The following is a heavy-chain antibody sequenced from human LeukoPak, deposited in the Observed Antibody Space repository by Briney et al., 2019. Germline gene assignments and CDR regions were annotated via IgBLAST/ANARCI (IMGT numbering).Heavy chain of an antibody. V-gene: IGHV3-48*03. CDR1: GFTFSGYE. Sequence: GGSLRLSCAASGFTFSGYEMNWVRQAPGKGLEWVSYISSSGSTIYYADSVKGRFTISRDNAKNSLYLQMNSLRAEDTAVYYCARDALVVYATVDYWGQGTLVTVSS. CDR2: ISSSGSTI. D-gene: IGHD2-8*02. J-gene: IGHJ4*02. CDR3: ARDALVVYATVDY.